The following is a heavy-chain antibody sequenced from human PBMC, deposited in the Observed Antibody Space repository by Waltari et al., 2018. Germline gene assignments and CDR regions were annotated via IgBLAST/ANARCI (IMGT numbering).Heavy chain of an antibody. V-gene: IGHV3-7*01. CDR1: GFPFGTSW. CDR3: ARGMSIRAMAMVVSIDY. D-gene: IGHD2-15*01. Sequence: EVQLAASGGDLVQPGESLRLSRAAFGFPFGTSWLRWASQAPGKGRGWVANVKQEGSEKCYVDSVKGRFTISRDNAKNSLYLQMNSLRDEDRAVYYCARGMSIRAMAMVVSIDYWGQGTLVTVSS. CDR2: VKQEGSEK. J-gene: IGHJ4*02.